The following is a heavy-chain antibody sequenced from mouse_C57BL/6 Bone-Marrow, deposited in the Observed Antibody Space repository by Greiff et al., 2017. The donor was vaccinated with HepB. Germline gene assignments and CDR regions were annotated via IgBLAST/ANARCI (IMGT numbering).Heavy chain of an antibody. CDR3: ARYYPLPYFDY. CDR2: INYDGSST. CDR1: GFTFSDYY. J-gene: IGHJ2*01. D-gene: IGHD1-1*01. V-gene: IGHV5-16*01. Sequence: EVQVVESEGGLVQPGSSMKLSCTASGFTFSDYYMAWVRQVPEKGLEWVANINYDGSSTYYLDSLKSRFIISRDNAKNILYLQMSSLKSEDTATYYCARYYPLPYFDYWGQGTTLTVSS.